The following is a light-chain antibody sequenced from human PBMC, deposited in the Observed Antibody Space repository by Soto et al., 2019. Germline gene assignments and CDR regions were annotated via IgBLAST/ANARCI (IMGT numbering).Light chain of an antibody. CDR3: QQYESSPIT. V-gene: IGKV3-20*01. CDR2: GAS. Sequence: PGERAALYCRASQSVSSSYLAWYQQKPGQAPSLLIYGASRRATGIPDRFSGSGSGTDFTLTISRLEPEDFAVYYCQQYESSPITFGQGTRLEI. CDR1: QSVSSSY. J-gene: IGKJ5*01.